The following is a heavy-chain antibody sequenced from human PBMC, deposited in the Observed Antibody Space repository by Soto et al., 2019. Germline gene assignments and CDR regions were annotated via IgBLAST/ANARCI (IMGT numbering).Heavy chain of an antibody. CDR1: GGSFSGYY. D-gene: IGHD3-3*01. J-gene: IGHJ6*02. V-gene: IGHV4-34*01. Sequence: SETLSLTCAVYGGSFSGYYWSWIRQPPGKGLEWIGEINHSGSTNYNPSLKSRVTISVDTSKNQFSLKLSSVTAADTAVYYCARGRVLRFLEWLQTYYYYYGMDVWGQGTSVTVSS. CDR2: INHSGST. CDR3: ARGRVLRFLEWLQTYYYYYGMDV.